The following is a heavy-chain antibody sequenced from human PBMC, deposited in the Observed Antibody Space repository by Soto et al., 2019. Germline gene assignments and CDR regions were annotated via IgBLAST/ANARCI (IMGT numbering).Heavy chain of an antibody. J-gene: IGHJ5*02. V-gene: IGHV1-2*04. CDR2: INPNSGGT. D-gene: IGHD3-10*01. CDR3: AKGSGSYYMDDWFDP. CDR1: GYTFTGYY. Sequence: QVQLVQSGAEVKKPGASVKVSCKASGYTFTGYYMHWVRQAPGQGLEWMGWINPNSGGTNDAQKYQGWVTMTRDTSNSTAYMELSRLRSDDTAVYYRAKGSGSYYMDDWFDPWGQGTLVTVSS.